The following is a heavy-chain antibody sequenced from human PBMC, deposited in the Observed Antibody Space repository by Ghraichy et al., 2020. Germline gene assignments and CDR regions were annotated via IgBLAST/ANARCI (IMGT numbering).Heavy chain of an antibody. Sequence: GGSLRLSCAASGFTVSSNYMSWVRQAPGKGLEWVSVIYSGGSTYYADSVKGRFTISRDNSKNTLYLQMNSLRAEDTAVYYCARDRHYYGSGSYGCWFDPWGQGTLVTVSS. CDR2: IYSGGST. J-gene: IGHJ5*02. CDR3: ARDRHYYGSGSYGCWFDP. V-gene: IGHV3-66*02. D-gene: IGHD3-10*01. CDR1: GFTVSSNY.